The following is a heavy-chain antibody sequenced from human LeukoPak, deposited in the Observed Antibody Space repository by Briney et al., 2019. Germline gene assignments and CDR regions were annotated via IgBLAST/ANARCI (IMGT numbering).Heavy chain of an antibody. CDR2: ISSSYSTM. CDR1: GFTFSSYS. J-gene: IGHJ4*02. Sequence: GGSLRLSCAASGFTFSSYSMNWVRQAPGKGLEWVSYISSSYSTMYYADSVRGRFTISRGNAKNSLYLQMNSLRDEDTAVYYCARDAGGWGFTDYWGQGTLVTVSS. V-gene: IGHV3-48*02. CDR3: ARDAGGWGFTDY. D-gene: IGHD6-19*01.